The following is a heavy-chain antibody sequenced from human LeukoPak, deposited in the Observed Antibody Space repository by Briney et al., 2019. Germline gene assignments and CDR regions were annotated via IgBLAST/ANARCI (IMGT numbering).Heavy chain of an antibody. CDR2: IYHSGST. CDR3: ARDAAYYDILTGYSPLGY. V-gene: IGHV4-4*02. CDR1: GGSISSSNW. D-gene: IGHD3-9*01. J-gene: IGHJ4*02. Sequence: SETLSLTCAVSGGSISSSNWWSWVRQSPGKGLEWIGEIYHSGSTNYNPSLKSRVTISVDKSKNQFSLKLSSVTAADTAVYYCARDAAYYDILTGYSPLGYWGQGTLVTVSS.